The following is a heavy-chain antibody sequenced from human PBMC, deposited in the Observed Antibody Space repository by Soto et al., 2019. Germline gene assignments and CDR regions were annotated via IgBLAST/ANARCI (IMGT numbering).Heavy chain of an antibody. CDR3: IQSRCGGDCLQSYASYYYYGMDV. D-gene: IGHD2-21*02. J-gene: IGHJ6*02. CDR2: IYWDDDK. Sequence: GSGPTLVNLTQTLTLTCTFSAFSLSTGGVGVGWIRQPPGKALEWLALIYWDDDKRYSPSLRSRLTITKDTSKNQVVLTMTNMDPVDTATYYCIQSRCGGDCLQSYASYYYYGMDVWGQGTTVTVSS. CDR1: AFSLSTGGVG. V-gene: IGHV2-5*02.